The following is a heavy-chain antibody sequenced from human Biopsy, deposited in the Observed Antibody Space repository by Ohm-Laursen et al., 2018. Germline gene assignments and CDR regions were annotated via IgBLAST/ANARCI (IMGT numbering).Heavy chain of an antibody. CDR1: GFTFDDYA. J-gene: IGHJ4*02. Sequence: SLRLSCAASGFTFDDYALHWVRQRPGKGLEWVSSISASGNHIYYTDSVKGRFTVSRDNGKNSLDLQMNSLRGEDTAVYYCARDGEAKYCRHGVCPSDYWGQGTLVTVSS. CDR3: ARDGEAKYCRHGVCPSDY. CDR2: ISASGNHI. V-gene: IGHV3-21*01. D-gene: IGHD2-8*01.